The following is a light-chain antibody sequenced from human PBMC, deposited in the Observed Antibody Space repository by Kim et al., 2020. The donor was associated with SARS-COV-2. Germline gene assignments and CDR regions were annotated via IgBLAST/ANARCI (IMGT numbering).Light chain of an antibody. V-gene: IGKV1D-16*01. Sequence: DIQMTQSPSLVSASVGDTVTITCRASQSISSWLAWYQQKPEKAPKSLIYAASSLQSGVPSKFSGSGSGTHFTLTINSLQPEDFATFYCHQYDHCPRTFGQGTKVNI. CDR2: AAS. CDR1: QSISSW. J-gene: IGKJ1*01. CDR3: HQYDHCPRT.